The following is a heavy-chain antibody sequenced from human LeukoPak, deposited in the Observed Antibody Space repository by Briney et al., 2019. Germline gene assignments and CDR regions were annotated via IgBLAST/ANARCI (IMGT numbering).Heavy chain of an antibody. V-gene: IGHV3-30*18. CDR1: GFTVSSND. Sequence: PGGSLRLSCAASGFTVSSNDMSWVRQAPGKGLEWVAVMSYDGSNKDYADSVKGRFTISRDNSKNTLYLQMKSLRAEDTAVYCCAKGRYYDSRAYYSLDYFDYWGQGALVTVSS. CDR2: MSYDGSNK. J-gene: IGHJ4*02. CDR3: AKGRYYDSRAYYSLDYFDY. D-gene: IGHD3-22*01.